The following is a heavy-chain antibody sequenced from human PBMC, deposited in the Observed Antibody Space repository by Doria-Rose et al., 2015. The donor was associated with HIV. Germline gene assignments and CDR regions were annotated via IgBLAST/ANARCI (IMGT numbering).Heavy chain of an antibody. CDR3: ARIKSSRWYHKYYFDF. V-gene: IGHV2-26*01. CDR1: GVSLSSPGMG. CDR2: ILSDDER. D-gene: IGHD6-13*01. Sequence: QITLKESGPVLVKPTETLTLTCTVSGVSLSSPGMGVSWIRQPPGKALEWLAKILSDDERYYNTSLQSRLTISRGTSKSQVVLTMTDMDPVDTATYYCARIKSSRWYHKYYFDFWGQGTLVIVSA. J-gene: IGHJ4*02.